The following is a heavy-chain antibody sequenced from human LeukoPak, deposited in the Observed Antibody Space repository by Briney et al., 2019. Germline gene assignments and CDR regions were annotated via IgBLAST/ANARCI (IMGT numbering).Heavy chain of an antibody. V-gene: IGHV3-21*01. Sequence: GGSLRLSCAASGFTFSDYSMNWVRQAPGKGLEWVSCISGSSSYMYYADSVKGRVTISRDNAKNSLYLQMDSLRAEDTAVYYFAGALYNPGWYPDYLDPWGQGTPVTVSS. CDR2: ISGSSSYM. CDR3: AGALYNPGWYPDYLDP. J-gene: IGHJ4*03. CDR1: GFTFSDYS. D-gene: IGHD6-19*01.